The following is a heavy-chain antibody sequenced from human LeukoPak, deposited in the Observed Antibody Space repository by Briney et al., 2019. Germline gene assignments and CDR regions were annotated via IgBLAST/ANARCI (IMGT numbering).Heavy chain of an antibody. Sequence: GASVKVSCKASGYTFTGYYMHWVRQAPGQGLEWMGWINPNNGNTNYAQNFQGRVTMTTDTSTHTAYMELRSLRFDDTAVYYCARMHSSGWPLDAFDFWGQGTMVTVSS. CDR2: INPNNGNT. V-gene: IGHV1-18*04. J-gene: IGHJ3*01. CDR3: ARMHSSGWPLDAFDF. D-gene: IGHD6-19*01. CDR1: GYTFTGYY.